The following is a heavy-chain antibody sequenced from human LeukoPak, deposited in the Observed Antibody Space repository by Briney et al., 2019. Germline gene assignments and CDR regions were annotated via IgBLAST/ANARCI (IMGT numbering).Heavy chain of an antibody. CDR2: ISYTGST. D-gene: IGHD4-23*01. J-gene: IGHJ6*02. CDR3: ARVFPITKVGATHYHPLDV. Sequence: KPSETLSLTCTVSGDSVSSNYWSWIRQPPGKGLEWIGYISYTGSTDHNPSLKSRVTMSVDTSKNQFSLTLRSVTAADTALYYCARVFPITKVGATHYHPLDVWGQGTTVTVSS. V-gene: IGHV4-59*08. CDR1: GDSVSSNY.